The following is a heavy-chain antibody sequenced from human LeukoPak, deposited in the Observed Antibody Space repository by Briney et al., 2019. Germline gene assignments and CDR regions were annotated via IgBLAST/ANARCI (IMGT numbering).Heavy chain of an antibody. Sequence: GGSLRLSCAASGFTFSSYGMNWVRQAPGKGLEWVSSISSRSSYIYYADSVKGRFPISRDNAKNSLYLQLNSLKAEDTAVYYCARQYYDIWSGYYTADYYFDYWGQGTLVTVSS. CDR1: GFTFSSYG. CDR2: ISSRSSYI. J-gene: IGHJ4*02. V-gene: IGHV3-21*01. CDR3: ARQYYDIWSGYYTADYYFDY. D-gene: IGHD3-3*01.